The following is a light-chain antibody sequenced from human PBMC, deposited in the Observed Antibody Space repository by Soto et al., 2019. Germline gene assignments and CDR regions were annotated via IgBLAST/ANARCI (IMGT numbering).Light chain of an antibody. V-gene: IGKV3-20*01. CDR1: QSVSSSY. J-gene: IGKJ5*01. CDR3: QHYDSLPIT. Sequence: EIVLTQSPGTLSLSPGERATLSCRASQSVSSSYLAWYQQKPGQPPRLLIYGASSRATGIPDRFSGSGSGTEFKLTISRLEPEDVAVFYCQHYDSLPITFGPGTRLETK. CDR2: GAS.